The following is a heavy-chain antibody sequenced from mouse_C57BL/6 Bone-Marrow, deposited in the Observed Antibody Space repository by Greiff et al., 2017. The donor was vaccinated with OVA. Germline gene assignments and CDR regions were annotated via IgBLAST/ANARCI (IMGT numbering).Heavy chain of an antibody. CDR1: GYTFTSYW. D-gene: IGHD4-1*01. J-gene: IGHJ2*01. V-gene: IGHV1-55*01. Sequence: QVQLQQPGAELVKPGASVKMSCKASGYTFTSYWITWVKQRPGQGLEWIGDIYPGSGSTNYNEKFKSKATLTVDTSSSTAYMQLSSLTSEDSAVYYCARAGNSNWEGYFDYWGQGTTLTVSS. CDR3: ARAGNSNWEGYFDY. CDR2: IYPGSGST.